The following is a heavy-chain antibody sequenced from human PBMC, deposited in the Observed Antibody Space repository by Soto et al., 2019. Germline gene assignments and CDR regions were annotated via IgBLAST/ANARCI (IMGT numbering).Heavy chain of an antibody. CDR1: GFTFSSYA. Sequence: GGSLRLSCAASGFTFSSYAMHWVRQAPGKGLEWVAVISYDGSNKYYADSVKGRFTISRDNSKNTLYLQMNSLRAEDTAVYYCAREEFHYYGSGSSPYYFLHWGPGTLVTDPS. J-gene: IGHJ4*01. CDR2: ISYDGSNK. D-gene: IGHD3-10*01. CDR3: AREEFHYYGSGSSPYYFLH. V-gene: IGHV3-30-3*01.